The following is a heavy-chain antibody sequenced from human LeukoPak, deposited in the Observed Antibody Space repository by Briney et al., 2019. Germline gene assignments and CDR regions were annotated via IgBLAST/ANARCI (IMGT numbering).Heavy chain of an antibody. Sequence: SETLSLTCTVSGGSISSSSYYWGWIRQPPGKGLEWIGSIYYSGSTYYNPSLKSRVTISVDTSKNQLSLKLSSVTAADTAVYYCARAPSGSYPFDYWGQGTLVTVSS. D-gene: IGHD3-10*01. CDR3: ARAPSGSYPFDY. V-gene: IGHV4-39*07. CDR2: IYYSGST. J-gene: IGHJ4*02. CDR1: GGSISSSSYY.